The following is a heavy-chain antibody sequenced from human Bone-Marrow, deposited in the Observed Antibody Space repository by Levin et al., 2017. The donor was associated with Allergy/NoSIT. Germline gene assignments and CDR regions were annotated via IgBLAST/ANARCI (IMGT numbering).Heavy chain of an antibody. J-gene: IGHJ5*02. CDR3: ARSQEWFDP. Sequence: GESLKISCQASGYRFTSYGISWVRQAPGQGLEWVGWISANSLRTNYAQKLQGRVTMTKDTSTATAYMELRSLRSDDTAVYYCARSQEWFDPWGQGTLVTVSS. V-gene: IGHV1-18*01. CDR1: GYRFTSYG. CDR2: ISANSLRT.